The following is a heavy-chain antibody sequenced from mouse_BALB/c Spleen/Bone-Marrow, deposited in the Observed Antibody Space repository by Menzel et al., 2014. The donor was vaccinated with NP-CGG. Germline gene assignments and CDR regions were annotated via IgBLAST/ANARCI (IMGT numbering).Heavy chain of an antibody. V-gene: IGHV5-6-5*01. CDR1: GFTFSSCA. Sequence: EVHLVESGGGLVKPGGSLKLSCAASGFTFSSCALSRVRRTPEKRLEWVASISSGGTTYYQDSVKGRFTISRDNARNILYLQMSSLGSEDTAIFYCAAITTVAYWGQGTILTVTS. D-gene: IGHD1-1*01. CDR2: ISSGGTT. J-gene: IGHJ2*01. CDR3: AAITTVAY.